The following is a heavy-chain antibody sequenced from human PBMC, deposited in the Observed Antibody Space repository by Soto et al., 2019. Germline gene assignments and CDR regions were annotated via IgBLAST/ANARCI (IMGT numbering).Heavy chain of an antibody. CDR1: GGTFSSYA. J-gene: IGHJ4*02. CDR3: ARGPRSQNLPNPNSYYFDY. Sequence: QVQLVQSGAEVKKPGSSVKVSCKASGGTFSSYAIGWVRQAPGQGLEWMGGIIPIFGTANYAQKFQGRVTITADESTSTAYMELSSLRSEDTAVYYCARGPRSQNLPNPNSYYFDYWGQGTLVTVSS. D-gene: IGHD7-27*01. V-gene: IGHV1-69*01. CDR2: IIPIFGTA.